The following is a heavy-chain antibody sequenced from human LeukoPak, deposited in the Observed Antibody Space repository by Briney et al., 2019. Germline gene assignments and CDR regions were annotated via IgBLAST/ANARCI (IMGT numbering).Heavy chain of an antibody. CDR3: ARGSVDTYGQPFDS. CDR2: INYNGDT. Sequence: PSETLSLTCAVYGGSFSGYSWSWIRQPPGKGLQWIGEINYNGDTNYNPSLKSQRLTISIDRSLNQFSFKLTSVTAADTAMYFCARGSVDTYGQPFDSWGQGTQVTVSS. CDR1: GGSFSGYS. V-gene: IGHV4-34*01. D-gene: IGHD5-18*01. J-gene: IGHJ4*02.